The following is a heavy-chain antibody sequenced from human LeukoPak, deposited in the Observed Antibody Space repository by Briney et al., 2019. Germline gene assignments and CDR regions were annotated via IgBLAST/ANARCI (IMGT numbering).Heavy chain of an antibody. J-gene: IGHJ6*03. CDR1: GFTFSSYG. V-gene: IGHV3-30*02. CDR2: IRYDGSNK. Sequence: GGSLRLSCAASGFTFSSYGMHWVRQAPGKGLEWVAFIRYDGSNKYYADSVKGRFTISRDNSKNTLYLQVNSLRAEDTAVYYCAKAGSSSGWSRYYYYYYMDVWGKGTTVTVSS. D-gene: IGHD6-19*01. CDR3: AKAGSSSGWSRYYYYYYMDV.